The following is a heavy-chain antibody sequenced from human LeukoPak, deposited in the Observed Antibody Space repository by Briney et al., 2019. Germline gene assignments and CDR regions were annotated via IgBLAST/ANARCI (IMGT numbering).Heavy chain of an antibody. CDR3: ARETKGYCSGGSCLDYYYYYMDV. Sequence: GASVKVSCKASGGTFSSYAISWVRQAPGQGLEWVGGIIPIFGTANYAQKFQGRVTITADESTSTAYMELSRLRSDDTAVYYCARETKGYCSGGSCLDYYYYYMDVWGKGTTVIVSS. CDR2: IIPIFGTA. J-gene: IGHJ6*03. D-gene: IGHD2-15*01. V-gene: IGHV1-69*13. CDR1: GGTFSSYA.